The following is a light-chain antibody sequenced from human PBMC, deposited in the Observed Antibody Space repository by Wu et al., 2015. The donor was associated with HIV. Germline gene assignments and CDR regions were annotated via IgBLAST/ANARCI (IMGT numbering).Light chain of an antibody. J-gene: IGKJ1*01. CDR2: KAS. CDR3: QQYITRWT. Sequence: DIQLTQSPSTLSASVGDRITITCRASQSISTWLAWFQQKPGRAPKLLMYKASVLESGVPSRFNGSGSGTEFTLTINSLQPDDFATYYCQQYITRWTFGQGTKVEFK. CDR1: QSISTW. V-gene: IGKV1-5*03.